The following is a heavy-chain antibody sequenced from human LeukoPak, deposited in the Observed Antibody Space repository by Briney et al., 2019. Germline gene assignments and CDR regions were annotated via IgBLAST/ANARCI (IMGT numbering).Heavy chain of an antibody. V-gene: IGHV3-21*01. Sequence: GGSLRLSCAASGFAFSTYTMNWVRQPPGKGLEWVSSISSSGSDMYYVDSVKGRFTISRDNTKNSLFLQMNSLRAEDTAVYYCARGGGCHRTNCYWADYWGQGTLVTVSS. CDR2: ISSSGSDM. CDR1: GFAFSTYT. CDR3: ARGGGCHRTNCYWADY. J-gene: IGHJ4*02. D-gene: IGHD2-2*01.